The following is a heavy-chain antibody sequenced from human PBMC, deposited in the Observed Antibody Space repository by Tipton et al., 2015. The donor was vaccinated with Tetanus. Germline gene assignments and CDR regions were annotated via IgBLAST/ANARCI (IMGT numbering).Heavy chain of an antibody. CDR2: IYSGGST. D-gene: IGHD2-15*01. CDR1: GFTVSSNY. J-gene: IGHJ4*02. Sequence: SLRLSCVASGFTVSSNYMNWVRQAPGKGLEWVSVIYSGGSTYYADSVKGRFTISRDNSKNTLYLQMNSLRAEDTAVYYCARGGYCSGGSCYSVLDYWGQGTLVTVSS. CDR3: ARGGYCSGGSCYSVLDY. V-gene: IGHV3-66*01.